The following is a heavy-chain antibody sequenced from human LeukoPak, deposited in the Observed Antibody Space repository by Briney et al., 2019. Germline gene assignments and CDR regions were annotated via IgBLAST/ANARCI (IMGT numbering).Heavy chain of an antibody. Sequence: PSETLSLTCTVSNDSISPLYWGWIRQPPGKGLEFIGYIFYSGTTNFNPSLKSRVTLSVDTSKNQFSLRLNSVTAADTAVYYCARGGSAAKYYFDSWDQGTLVTVSS. CDR1: NDSISPLY. V-gene: IGHV4-59*11. CDR2: IFYSGTT. J-gene: IGHJ4*02. D-gene: IGHD6-13*01. CDR3: ARGGSAAKYYFDS.